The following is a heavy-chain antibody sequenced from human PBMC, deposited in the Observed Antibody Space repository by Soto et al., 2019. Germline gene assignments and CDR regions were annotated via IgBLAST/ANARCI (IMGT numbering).Heavy chain of an antibody. V-gene: IGHV1-18*04. CDR1: GYSFATYG. CDR3: ATEPIYYNDGSGYYPLGH. Sequence: ASVKVSCKASGYSFATYGVSWVRQAPGQGLECVGWISAHNGDTHYSQEFQGRVTLTTDTSTNTGYMELRSLTSDDTAVYFCATEPIYYNDGSGYYPLGHWGQG. CDR2: ISAHNGDT. D-gene: IGHD3-22*01. J-gene: IGHJ1*01.